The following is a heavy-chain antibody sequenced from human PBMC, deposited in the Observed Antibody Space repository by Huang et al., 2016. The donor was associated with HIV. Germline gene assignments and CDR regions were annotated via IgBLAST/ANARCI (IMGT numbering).Heavy chain of an antibody. D-gene: IGHD4-17*01. J-gene: IGHJ4*02. V-gene: IGHV1-8*02. CDR3: ARSAYGDLDY. CDR1: GYTFTNYD. CDR2: MNTNTGNT. Sequence: QVHLVQSGAEVKKPGASVKVSCKASGYTFTNYDINWVRQAPGRGLEWMGGMNTNTGNTGCAQSFQGRVTMTRKTSITTAYMELTSLTAEDTAVYYCARSAYGDLDYWGLGTLVIVSS.